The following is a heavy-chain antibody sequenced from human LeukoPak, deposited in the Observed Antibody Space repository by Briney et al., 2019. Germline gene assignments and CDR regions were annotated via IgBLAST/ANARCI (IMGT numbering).Heavy chain of an antibody. CDR2: IGGGGPTT. CDR3: ARGFLGGTDQYFDS. J-gene: IGHJ4*02. Sequence: GGSLRLSCAASGFTFSTYAMNWVCQAPAKGLEWVSTIGGGGPTTDYADSVKDRFTISRDNSKNTLYLQMDSLRAEDTAVYFCARGFLGGTDQYFDSWGQGTLVTVSS. CDR1: GFTFSTYA. V-gene: IGHV3-23*01. D-gene: IGHD6-19*01.